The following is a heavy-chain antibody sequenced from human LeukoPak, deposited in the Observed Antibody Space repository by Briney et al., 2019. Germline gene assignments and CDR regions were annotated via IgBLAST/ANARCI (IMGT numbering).Heavy chain of an antibody. CDR3: ARSGRGTYYYFDL. V-gene: IGHV1-46*01. CDR1: GYSFTSYY. J-gene: IGHJ4*02. Sequence: ASVKVSCKASGYSFTSYYMHWVRQAPGQGLEWMGLINPSGSSTSYAQKFLGRVSMTADTSTSTAYMELRSLTSDDTAVYYCARSGRGTYYYFDLWGQGTLVTVSS. D-gene: IGHD5-12*01. CDR2: INPSGSST.